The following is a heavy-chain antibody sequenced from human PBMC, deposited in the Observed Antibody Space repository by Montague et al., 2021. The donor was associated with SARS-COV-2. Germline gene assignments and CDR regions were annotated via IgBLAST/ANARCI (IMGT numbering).Heavy chain of an antibody. CDR1: GFTFNSYA. D-gene: IGHD1/OR15-1a*01. CDR2: IYSGGSST. Sequence: SLRLSCAASGFTFNSYAMSWVRQAPGKGLEWVSIIYSGGSSTYYAGSVKGRFTISRDNSKNSLYLQMDSLTDEDTAVYYCARDAGYNWNTEAYALDMWGQGTMVVVSS. CDR3: ARDAGYNWNTEAYALDM. V-gene: IGHV3-23*03. J-gene: IGHJ3*02.